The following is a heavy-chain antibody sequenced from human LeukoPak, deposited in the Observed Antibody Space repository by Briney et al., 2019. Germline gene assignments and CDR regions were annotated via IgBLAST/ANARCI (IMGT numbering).Heavy chain of an antibody. Sequence: GESLKISCKGSGYSFTSYWIGWGRPMPGKGLELMGVIYPHDSDTRYSPSFQGQVTISADKSISTAYLQWSSLKASDTAMYYCARRGWELLHFDYWGQGTLVTVSS. J-gene: IGHJ4*02. CDR1: GYSFTSYW. V-gene: IGHV5-51*01. CDR3: ARRGWELLHFDY. D-gene: IGHD1-26*01. CDR2: IYPHDSDT.